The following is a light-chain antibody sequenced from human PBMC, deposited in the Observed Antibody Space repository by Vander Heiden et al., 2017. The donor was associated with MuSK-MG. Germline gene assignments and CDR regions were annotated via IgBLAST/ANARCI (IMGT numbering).Light chain of an antibody. CDR3: QVWDTSSHRVV. J-gene: IGLJ2*01. V-gene: IGLV3-21*02. CDR1: NIGSKS. CDR2: DDR. Sequence: SSLMTQSPSVSVAAGRPARLPCGGNNIGSKSVHWYQQKPGQAPVLVVYDDRDRPSGIPERFSGSNSGNTATLTISRVEAGDEADYYCQVWDTSSHRVVFGGGTKLTVL.